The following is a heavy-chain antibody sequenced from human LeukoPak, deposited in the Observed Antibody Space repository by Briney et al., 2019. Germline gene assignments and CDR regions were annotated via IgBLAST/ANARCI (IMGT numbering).Heavy chain of an antibody. Sequence: SQTLSLTCTVSGSSFSSGDQYWNWIRQRPGEGLEWIGSIHPSGTLYNNPSLESRVTISIDTSKNQFSLTLNSVTAADTAVYFCSRGLASRKLGYWGQGTLVTVSS. D-gene: IGHD6-19*01. CDR1: GSSFSSGDQY. CDR3: SRGLASRKLGY. J-gene: IGHJ4*02. CDR2: IHPSGTL. V-gene: IGHV4-31*03.